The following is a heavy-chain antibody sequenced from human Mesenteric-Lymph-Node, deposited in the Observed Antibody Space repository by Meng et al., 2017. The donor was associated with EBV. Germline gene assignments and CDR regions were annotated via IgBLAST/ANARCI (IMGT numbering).Heavy chain of an antibody. CDR3: ARDSSGDSRRFDP. Sequence: QVQLVQSGAEVKKPGASVKVSGEASGYTFTSYAMHWVRQAPGQRLEWMGWITVGNGDTKYSQKFHGRVTITRDTSATTAYMELSSLTSEDTAVYYCARDSSGDSRRFDPWGQGTLGTVSS. CDR2: ITVGNGDT. CDR1: GYTFTSYA. J-gene: IGHJ5*02. V-gene: IGHV1-3*01. D-gene: IGHD6-19*01.